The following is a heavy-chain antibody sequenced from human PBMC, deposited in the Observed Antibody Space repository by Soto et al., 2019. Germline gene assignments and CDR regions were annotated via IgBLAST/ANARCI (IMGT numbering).Heavy chain of an antibody. V-gene: IGHV3-74*01. J-gene: IGHJ4*02. CDR2: SDNDGSTT. D-gene: IGHD3-10*01. CDR1: GFTFSSYW. CDR3: GRKGNTNSWFVGDY. Sequence: EVQLVESGGGLVQPGGSLRLSCAASGFTFSSYWMHWVRQAPGKGLEWVSRSDNDGSTTDYADSVKGRFTISRDNAKNTRYLQMNSLRAEDTAVYYCGRKGNTNSWFVGDYWGQGTLVTVSS.